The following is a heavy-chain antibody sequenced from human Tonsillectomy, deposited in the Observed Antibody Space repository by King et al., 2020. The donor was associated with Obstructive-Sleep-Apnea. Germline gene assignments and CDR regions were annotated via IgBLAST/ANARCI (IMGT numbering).Heavy chain of an antibody. CDR2: ISSNGGST. D-gene: IGHD3-9*01. J-gene: IGHJ4*02. Sequence: VQLVESGGGLVQPGGSLRLSCSASGFSFSNYAMHWVRQAPGKGLQYVSAISSNGGSTYYADSVKGRFTISRDNSKNTLRLQMASLRAEDTAVYYFVTLTGYYRDGGQGTLVTVSS. CDR3: VTLTGYYRD. CDR1: GFSFSNYA. V-gene: IGHV3-64D*06.